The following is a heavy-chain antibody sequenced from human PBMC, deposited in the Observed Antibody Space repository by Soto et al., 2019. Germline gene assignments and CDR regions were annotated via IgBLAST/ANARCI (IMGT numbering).Heavy chain of an antibody. CDR1: GYTFTSYG. V-gene: IGHV1-69*13. Sequence: SVKVSCKASGYTFTSYGISWVRQAPGQGLEWMGGIIPIFGTANYAQKFQGRVTITADESTSTAYMELSSLRSEDTAVYYCARAPYGDYSYYFDCWGQGTLVTVSS. CDR2: IIPIFGTA. J-gene: IGHJ4*02. D-gene: IGHD4-17*01. CDR3: ARAPYGDYSYYFDC.